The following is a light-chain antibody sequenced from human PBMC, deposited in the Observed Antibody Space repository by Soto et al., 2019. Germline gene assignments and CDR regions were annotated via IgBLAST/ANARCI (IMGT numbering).Light chain of an antibody. CDR1: QSVGSN. CDR2: GAS. J-gene: IGKJ3*01. V-gene: IGKV3-15*01. Sequence: EIVMTQSPATLSVSPGERATRSCRASQSVGSNLAWYQQKPGQAPRLLIYGASTRANGIPARFSGTGSGTEFTLTISSLQSDDFALYYCQQYTKWPRFGPGTKADIK. CDR3: QQYTKWPR.